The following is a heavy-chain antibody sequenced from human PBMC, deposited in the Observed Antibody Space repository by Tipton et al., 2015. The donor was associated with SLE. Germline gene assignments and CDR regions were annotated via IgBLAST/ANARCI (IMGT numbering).Heavy chain of an antibody. CDR2: IYHSGST. Sequence: GSLRLSCAVSGGSISSSNWWSWVRQPPGKGLEWIGEIYHSGSTNYNPSLKSRVTISVDKSKNQFSLKLGSVTAADTAVYYCARACSSTSPPLFDPWGQGTLVTVSS. D-gene: IGHD2-2*01. J-gene: IGHJ5*02. V-gene: IGHV4-4*02. CDR1: GGSISSSNW. CDR3: ARACSSTSPPLFDP.